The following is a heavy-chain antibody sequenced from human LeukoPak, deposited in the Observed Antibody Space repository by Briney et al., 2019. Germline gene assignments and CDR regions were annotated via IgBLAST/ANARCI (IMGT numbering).Heavy chain of an antibody. J-gene: IGHJ4*02. CDR1: DGSISNSF. CDR3: ANSYDGKIVPFDN. D-gene: IGHD4-23*01. Sequence: SHTLSLTCTVPDGSISNSFWSWVRQPPGKGLEWIAYIHTSGSTNYNPAFKSRVTLSVDTSKSQFSLRLNSVTASDTAVYYCANSYDGKIVPFDNWGQGTLVTVSS. CDR2: IHTSGST. V-gene: IGHV4-4*09.